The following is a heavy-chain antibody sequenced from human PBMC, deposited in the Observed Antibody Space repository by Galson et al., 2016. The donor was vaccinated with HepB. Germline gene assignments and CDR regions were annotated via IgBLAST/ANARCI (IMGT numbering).Heavy chain of an antibody. V-gene: IGHV3-74*03. Sequence: SLRLSCAASGLIFSDYWMHWVRQAPGKGLVWVSRINKDGSITEYADSVKGQFTISRDNAKNTLYLQMNSLRAEDTAVYYCTRDWYSSSWFWGQGTLVTVSS. CDR2: INKDGSIT. J-gene: IGHJ4*02. D-gene: IGHD6-13*01. CDR3: TRDWYSSSWF. CDR1: GLIFSDYW.